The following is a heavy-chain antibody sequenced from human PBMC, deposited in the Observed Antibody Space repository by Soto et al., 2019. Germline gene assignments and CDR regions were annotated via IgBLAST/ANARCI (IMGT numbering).Heavy chain of an antibody. CDR3: ASHQTGSQSWPFDS. CDR2: INHSGST. D-gene: IGHD1-1*01. CDR1: GGSFSGYY. V-gene: IGHV4-34*01. Sequence: SETLSLTCAVYGGSFSGYYWSWIRQPPGKGLEWIGEINHSGSTNYNPSLKSRVTISVDTSKNQFSLKLSSVTAADTAVYFCASHQTGSQSWPFDSWGQGALVTVSS. J-gene: IGHJ5*01.